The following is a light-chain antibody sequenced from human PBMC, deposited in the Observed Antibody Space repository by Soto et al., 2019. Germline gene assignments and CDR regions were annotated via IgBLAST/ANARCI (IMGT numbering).Light chain of an antibody. CDR1: QSVSSY. V-gene: IGKV3-20*01. CDR3: QQYGGSPRT. CDR2: DAS. J-gene: IGKJ1*01. Sequence: EIVLTQSPATLTLSPGERATLSCRASQSVSSYLAWYQQKPGQAPRLLIYDASSRATGIPDRFSGSGSGTDFTLTISRLEPEDFAVYYCQQYGGSPRTFGQGTKVDI.